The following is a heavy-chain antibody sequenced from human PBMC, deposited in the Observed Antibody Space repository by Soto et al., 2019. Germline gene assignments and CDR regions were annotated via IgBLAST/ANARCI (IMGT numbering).Heavy chain of an antibody. D-gene: IGHD1-26*01. CDR3: AKDRPSGSRPYYYGMDV. V-gene: IGHV3-30*18. CDR1: GFTFSSYG. J-gene: IGHJ6*02. Sequence: QVQRVESGGGVVQPGRSLRLSCAASGFTFSSYGMHWVRQAPGKGLEWVAVISYDGSNKYYADSVKGRFTISRDNSKNTLYLQMNSLRAEDTAVYYCAKDRPSGSRPYYYGMDVWGQGTTVTVSS. CDR2: ISYDGSNK.